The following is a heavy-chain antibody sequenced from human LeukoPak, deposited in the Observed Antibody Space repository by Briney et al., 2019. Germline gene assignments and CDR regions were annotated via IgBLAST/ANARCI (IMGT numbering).Heavy chain of an antibody. CDR1: GYTFTSYG. Sequence: ASVKVSCKASGYTFTSYGISWVRQAPGQGLEWMGWISAYNGNTNYAQKLQGRVTMTTDTSTSTAYMELRSLRSDDTAVCYCAREGPGYDFWSGYFSRLNYFDYWGQGTLVTVSS. V-gene: IGHV1-18*01. CDR3: AREGPGYDFWSGYFSRLNYFDY. J-gene: IGHJ4*02. D-gene: IGHD3-3*01. CDR2: ISAYNGNT.